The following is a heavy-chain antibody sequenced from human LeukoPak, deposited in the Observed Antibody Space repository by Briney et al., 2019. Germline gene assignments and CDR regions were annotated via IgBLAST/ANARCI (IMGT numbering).Heavy chain of an antibody. V-gene: IGHV1-2*06. CDR3: ARDYCGGDCFPDY. CDR2: INPNSGDT. J-gene: IGHJ4*02. Sequence: ASVKVSCKASGYTFTGYYVHWVRQAPGQGLEWMGRINPNSGDTNYAQKFQGRVTMTRDTSISTAYMELSRLGSDDTAVYYCARDYCGGDCFPDYWGQGTLVTVSS. CDR1: GYTFTGYY. D-gene: IGHD2-21*02.